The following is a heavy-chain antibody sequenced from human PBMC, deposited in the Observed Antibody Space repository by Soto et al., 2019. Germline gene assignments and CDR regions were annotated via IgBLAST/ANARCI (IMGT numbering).Heavy chain of an antibody. CDR1: GFTFRNHG. Sequence: QVQLVESGGGVVQPGRSLRLSCEGSGFTFRNHGMHWIRQSPGKGLEWLAVIWYDGSEKYYADSVKGRFTISRDYSKNTLYLQMNSLKVEDTAIYYCARWSNNKVVDPWGQGTVVTVS. J-gene: IGHJ5*02. CDR2: IWYDGSEK. D-gene: IGHD1-1*01. CDR3: ARWSNNKVVDP. V-gene: IGHV3-33*01.